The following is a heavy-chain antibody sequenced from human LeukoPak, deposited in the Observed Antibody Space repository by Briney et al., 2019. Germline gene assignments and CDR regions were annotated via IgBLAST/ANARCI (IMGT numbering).Heavy chain of an antibody. Sequence: IPIFGTANYSQKFQGRVTITTEESTSTAYMELSSLRSEDTAVYYCARDEAFGQWLAPGDYWGQGTLVTVSS. J-gene: IGHJ4*02. V-gene: IGHV1-69*05. CDR3: ARDEAFGQWLAPGDY. D-gene: IGHD6-19*01. CDR2: IPIFGTA.